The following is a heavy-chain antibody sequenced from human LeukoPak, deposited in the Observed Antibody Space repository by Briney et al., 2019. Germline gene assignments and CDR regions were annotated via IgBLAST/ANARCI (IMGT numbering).Heavy chain of an antibody. CDR2: IYYSGST. CDR3: ARLDKYCSGGSCLNGMDV. V-gene: IGHV4-59*08. CDR1: GGSISSYY. J-gene: IGHJ6*02. D-gene: IGHD2-15*01. Sequence: PSETLFLTCTVSGGSISSYYWSWIRQPPGKGLEWIGYIYYSGSTNYNPSLKSRVTISVDTSKNQFSLKLSSVTAADTAVYYCARLDKYCSGGSCLNGMDVWGQGTTVTVSS.